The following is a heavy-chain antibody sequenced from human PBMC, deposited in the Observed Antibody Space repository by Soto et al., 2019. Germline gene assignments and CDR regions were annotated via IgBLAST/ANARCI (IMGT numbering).Heavy chain of an antibody. J-gene: IGHJ2*01. CDR2: ISTNGGST. V-gene: IGHV3-64*01. CDR1: GFTFSSYA. CDR3: ARDRSWGVTTGNEYFYL. Sequence: EVQLVESGGGLVQPGGSLRLSCAASGFTFSSYAMHWVRHAPGKGLEYVSAISTNGGSTYYANSVKGRFTISRDNSKNHMYLQMRGMRAKDLAVYHCARDRSWGVTTGNEYFYLWGRGTPVT. D-gene: IGHD4-17*01.